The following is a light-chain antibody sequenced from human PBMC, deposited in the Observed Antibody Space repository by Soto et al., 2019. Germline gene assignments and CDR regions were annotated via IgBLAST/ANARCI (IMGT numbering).Light chain of an antibody. CDR1: SSNIGAGYD. V-gene: IGLV1-40*01. J-gene: IGLJ1*01. CDR2: GNN. CDR3: QSYDSSLSGFYV. Sequence: QSVLTQPPSVSVAPGQRVTISCAGSSSNIGAGYDVHWYQQLPGTAPKLLMYGNNNRPSGVPDRFSGSKSGTSASLAITGLQAEDEADYYCQSYDSSLSGFYVFGTGTKVTVL.